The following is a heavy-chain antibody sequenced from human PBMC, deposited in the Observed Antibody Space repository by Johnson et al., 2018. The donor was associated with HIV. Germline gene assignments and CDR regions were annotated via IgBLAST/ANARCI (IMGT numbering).Heavy chain of an antibody. J-gene: IGHJ3*02. Sequence: EVQLVESGGGVVQPGRSLRLSCAASGFTFSSYALSWVRQAPGKGLEWVSVISGNGANTYYADSVKGRFTISRDNSKNTMYLHMNSPRAEDTAVYYCAKGLRPYGSGPSDAFDIWGQGTSVTVSS. CDR2: ISGNGANT. V-gene: IGHV3-23*04. D-gene: IGHD3-10*01. CDR3: AKGLRPYGSGPSDAFDI. CDR1: GFTFSSYA.